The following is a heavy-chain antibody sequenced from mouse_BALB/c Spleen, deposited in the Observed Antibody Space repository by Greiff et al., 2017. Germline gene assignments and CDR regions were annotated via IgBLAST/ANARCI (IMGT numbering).Heavy chain of an antibody. CDR1: GFAFSSYD. Sequence: EVMLVESGGGLVKPGGSLKLSCAASGFAFSSYDMSWVRQTPEKRLEWVAYISSGGGSTYYPDTVKGRFTISRDNAKNTLYLQMSSLKSEDTAMYYCARSLLRPYAMDYWGQGTSVTVSS. V-gene: IGHV5-12-1*01. CDR2: ISSGGGST. CDR3: ARSLLRPYAMDY. D-gene: IGHD1-1*01. J-gene: IGHJ4*01.